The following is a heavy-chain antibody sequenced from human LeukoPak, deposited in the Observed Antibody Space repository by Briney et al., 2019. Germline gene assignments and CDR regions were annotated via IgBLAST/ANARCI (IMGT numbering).Heavy chain of an antibody. CDR1: GYTFTYRY. J-gene: IGHJ5*02. CDR3: ARVWAGYCSSTSCYREGWFDP. Sequence: ASVKVSCKASGYTFTYRYLHWVRQAPGQGLEWMGGIIPIFGTANYAQKFQGRVTITADKSTSTAYMELSSLRSEDTAVYYCARVWAGYCSSTSCYREGWFDPWGQGTLVTVSS. V-gene: IGHV1-69*06. CDR2: IIPIFGTA. D-gene: IGHD2-2*01.